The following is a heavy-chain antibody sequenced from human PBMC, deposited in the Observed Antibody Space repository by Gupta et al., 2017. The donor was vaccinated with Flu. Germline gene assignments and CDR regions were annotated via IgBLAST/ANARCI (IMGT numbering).Heavy chain of an antibody. D-gene: IGHD2-21*02. CDR2: ISSTGKTI. CDR1: GFTFSSYE. CDR3: ASDVWGDFAFDI. Sequence: EGQLVESGGGLVRPGGSLRLSCAASGFTFSSYEMNWVRQAPGKGLEWVSYISSTGKTIYYADSVKGRFTISRDNGKNSLYLQMNSLRAEDTAVYYCASDVWGDFAFDIWGQGTMVTVSS. J-gene: IGHJ3*02. V-gene: IGHV3-48*03.